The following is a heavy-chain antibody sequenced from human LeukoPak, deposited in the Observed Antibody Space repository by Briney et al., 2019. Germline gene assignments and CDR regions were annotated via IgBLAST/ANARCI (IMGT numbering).Heavy chain of an antibody. J-gene: IGHJ4*02. Sequence: SQTLSLTCTVSGGSISSGDYYWSWIRQPPGKGLEWIGYIYYSRSTYYNPSLKSRVTISVDTSKNQFSLKLSSVTAADTAVYYCAREGYYGSGTQGAHDYWGQGTLVTVSS. CDR2: IYYSRST. CDR1: GGSISSGDYY. V-gene: IGHV4-30-4*08. CDR3: AREGYYGSGTQGAHDY. D-gene: IGHD3-10*01.